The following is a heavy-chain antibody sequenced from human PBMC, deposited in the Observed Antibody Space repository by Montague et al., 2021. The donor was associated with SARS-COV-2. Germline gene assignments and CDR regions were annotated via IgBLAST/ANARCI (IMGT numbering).Heavy chain of an antibody. CDR1: GFTFSSYA. CDR3: ARDPYYDSISLGRDDAFDI. J-gene: IGHJ3*02. D-gene: IGHD3-22*01. Sequence: SLRLSCAASGFTFSSYAMHWVRQAPGKGLEWVAVISYDGSNKYYADSVKGRFTISRDNSKNTLYLQMNSLRAEDTAVYYCARDPYYDSISLGRDDAFDIWGQGTMVTVSS. CDR2: ISYDGSNK. V-gene: IGHV3-30-3*01.